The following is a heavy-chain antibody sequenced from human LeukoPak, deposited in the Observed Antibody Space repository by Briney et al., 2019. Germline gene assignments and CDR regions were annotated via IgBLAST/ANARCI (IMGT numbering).Heavy chain of an antibody. J-gene: IGHJ4*02. V-gene: IGHV3-74*01. D-gene: IGHD6-13*01. CDR2: INSDGSST. CDR3: ARDGSDSGSWTEPDFDY. Sequence: GGSLRLSCAASGFTFSSYCMHWVRQAPGKGLVWVSRINSDGSSTSYADSVKGRFTISRDNTKNSLYLQMNSLRAKDTSVYYCARDGSDSGSWTEPDFDYWGQGTLVTVSS. CDR1: GFTFSSYC.